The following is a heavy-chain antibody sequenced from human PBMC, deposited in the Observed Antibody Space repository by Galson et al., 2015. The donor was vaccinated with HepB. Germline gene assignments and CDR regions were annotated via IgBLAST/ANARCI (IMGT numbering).Heavy chain of an antibody. CDR3: GRSRGASGYHYDY. V-gene: IGHV3-74*01. J-gene: IGHJ4*02. CDR1: GFTFNNYK. D-gene: IGHD3-22*01. CDR2: IDSDETGT. Sequence: SLRLSCAAASGFTFNNYKIHGVRHVPGKGLVWDAYIDSDETGTNYGAAVKGRFTIPRDNARNTVFLQMNSLRVEDTAVYFCGRSRGASGYHYDYWGQGTLVAVSS.